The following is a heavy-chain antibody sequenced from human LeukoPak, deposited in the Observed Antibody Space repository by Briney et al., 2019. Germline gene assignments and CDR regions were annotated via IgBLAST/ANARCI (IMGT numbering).Heavy chain of an antibody. CDR1: GFTFSSYA. D-gene: IGHD3-22*01. CDR2: ISYDGSNK. CDR3: AKSALDDSSGYPYYFDY. Sequence: PGGSLRLSCAASGFTFSSYAMHWVRQAPGKGLEWVAVISYDGSNKYYTDSVKGRFTISRDNSKNTLYLQMNSLRAEDTAVYYCAKSALDDSSGYPYYFDYWGQGTLVTVSS. J-gene: IGHJ4*02. V-gene: IGHV3-30*18.